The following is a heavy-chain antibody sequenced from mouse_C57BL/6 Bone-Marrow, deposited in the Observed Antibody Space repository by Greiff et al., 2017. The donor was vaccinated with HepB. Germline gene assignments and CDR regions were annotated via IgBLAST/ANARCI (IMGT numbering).Heavy chain of an antibody. CDR3: AREAWFAY. V-gene: IGHV1-69*01. J-gene: IGHJ3*01. CDR2: IDPSDSYT. Sequence: VQLQQPGAELVMPGASVKLSCKASGYTFTSYWMHWVKQRPGQGLEWIGEIDPSDSYTNYNQKFKGKSTLTVDKSSSTAYMQLSSLTSEDSAVYYCAREAWFAYWGQETLVTVSA. CDR1: GYTFTSYW.